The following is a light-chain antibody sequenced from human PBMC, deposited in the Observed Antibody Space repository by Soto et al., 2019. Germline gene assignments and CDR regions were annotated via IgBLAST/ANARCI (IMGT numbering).Light chain of an antibody. V-gene: IGLV2-8*01. CDR1: SSDVGGNNY. Sequence: QSALTQPPSASGSPGQSVTISCTGTSSDVGGNNYVSWYQQYPGRAPKIMIYEVTKRPSGVPDRFSGSKSGNTASLTVSGLQAEDEADYYCSSYAASNNFYFVFGGGTKLTVL. CDR2: EVT. J-gene: IGLJ3*02. CDR3: SSYAASNNFYFV.